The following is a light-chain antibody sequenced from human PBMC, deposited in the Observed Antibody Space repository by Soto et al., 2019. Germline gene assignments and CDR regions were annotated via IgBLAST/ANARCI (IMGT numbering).Light chain of an antibody. Sequence: QSVLTQPPSASGSPGQSVTMSCTGTKNDIGLYDFVSWYQHHPGKAPRLIIYEVVQRPSGVPDRFSGSKSGNTASLTVSGLQAADEADYFCKSYAGSNTYVFGSGTKVTVL. J-gene: IGLJ1*01. V-gene: IGLV2-8*01. CDR2: EVV. CDR3: KSYAGSNTYV. CDR1: KNDIGLYDF.